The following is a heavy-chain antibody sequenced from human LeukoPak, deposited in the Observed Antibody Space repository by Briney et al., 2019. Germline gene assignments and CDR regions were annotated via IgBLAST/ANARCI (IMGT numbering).Heavy chain of an antibody. J-gene: IGHJ4*02. D-gene: IGHD2-2*01. CDR3: ARVIVEVPGVSDYCDY. V-gene: IGHV3-7*05. Sequence: PGGTLRLSCAASGFTLNRHWMYWVRQAPGKGLEWVASIEQDGSETFYVDSVKGRFTISRDNAKNSLYLQMNSLRAEDTAVYYCARVIVEVPGVSDYCDYWGQGTLVTVSS. CDR1: GFTLNRHW. CDR2: IEQDGSET.